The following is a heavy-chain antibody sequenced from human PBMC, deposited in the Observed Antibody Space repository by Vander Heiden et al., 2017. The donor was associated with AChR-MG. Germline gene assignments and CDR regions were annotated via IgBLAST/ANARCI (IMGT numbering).Heavy chain of an antibody. CDR3: ARDSFQSDTNAFEI. CDR1: ARSIRSGGYY. J-gene: IGHJ3*02. Sequence: QFQLQESGPGLVQPSRTLSLTRPVSARSIRSGGYYWSWIRQHAGKGLEWIGYIYYSGSTSYNPSLKSRVTISVDTSKNQFSLKLSSVTAADTAVYYCARDSFQSDTNAFEIWGQGTMVTVSS. V-gene: IGHV4-31*03. CDR2: IYYSGST.